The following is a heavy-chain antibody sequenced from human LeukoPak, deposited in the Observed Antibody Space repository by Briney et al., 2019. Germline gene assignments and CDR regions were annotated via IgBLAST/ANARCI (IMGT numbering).Heavy chain of an antibody. CDR2: IWYDGSNK. CDR3: ARALPPHRVGKMGWFDY. J-gene: IGHJ5*01. Sequence: PVGSLRLSCAASGFTFSSYGMHWVRQAPGKGLEWVAVIWYDGSNKYYADSVKGRFSISRDNSKNTLYLQMNSLRAEDTAVYYCARALPPHRVGKMGWFDYWGQGALVPGSS. V-gene: IGHV3-33*01. D-gene: IGHD2-8*01. CDR1: GFTFSSYG.